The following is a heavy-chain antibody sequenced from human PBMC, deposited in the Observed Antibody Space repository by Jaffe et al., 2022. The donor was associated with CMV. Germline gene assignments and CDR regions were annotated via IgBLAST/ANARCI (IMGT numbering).Heavy chain of an antibody. CDR3: TTDWGFWDALNTYGMDV. CDR2: IKSKTDGGTT. Sequence: EVQLVESGGGLVKPGGSLRLSCAASGFTFSNAWMSWVRQAPGKGLEWVGRIKSKTDGGTTDYAAPVKGRFTISRDDSKNTLYLQMNSLKTEDTAVYYCTTDWGFWDALNTYGMDVWGQGTTVTVSS. V-gene: IGHV3-15*01. CDR1: GFTFSNAW. D-gene: IGHD3-3*01. J-gene: IGHJ6*02.